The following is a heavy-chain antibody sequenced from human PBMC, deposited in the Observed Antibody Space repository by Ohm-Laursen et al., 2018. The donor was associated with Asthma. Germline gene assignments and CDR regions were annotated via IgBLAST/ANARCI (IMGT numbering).Heavy chain of an antibody. Sequence: SQTLSLTCTVSGGSISSGGYYWSWIRQHPGKGLEWIGYIYYSGSTYYNPSLKSRVTISVDTSKNQFSLKLSSVTAADTAVYYCARGVGVVVPAAKNWFDPWGQGTLVTVSS. CDR2: IYYSGST. V-gene: IGHV4-31*03. J-gene: IGHJ5*02. CDR1: GGSISSGGYY. CDR3: ARGVGVVVPAAKNWFDP. D-gene: IGHD2-2*01.